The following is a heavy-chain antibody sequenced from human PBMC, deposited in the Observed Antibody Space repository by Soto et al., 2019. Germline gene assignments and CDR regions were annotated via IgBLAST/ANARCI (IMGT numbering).Heavy chain of an antibody. J-gene: IGHJ4*02. V-gene: IGHV1-69*01. D-gene: IGHD2-15*01. Sequence: QVQVVQSGAEVKKPGSSVKVSCKASGRTFSSYAVNWVRQAPEQGLAWMGVIIPVFATTHFAQNSHGRGTNTAYESSGAAYLEMSSLCSADTVVYYWAISGRRSCNGAPCYAYFDYCCQGTQDPVSS. CDR1: GRTFSSYA. CDR3: AISGRRSCNGAPCYAYFDY. CDR2: IIPVFATT.